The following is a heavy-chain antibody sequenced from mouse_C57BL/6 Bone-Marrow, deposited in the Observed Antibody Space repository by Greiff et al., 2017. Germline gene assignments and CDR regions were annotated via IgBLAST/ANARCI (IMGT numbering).Heavy chain of an antibody. CDR1: GFTFSSYA. CDR3: TSEGLLYYAMDY. J-gene: IGHJ4*01. D-gene: IGHD2-10*01. Sequence: EVKVVESGEGLVKPGGSLKLSCAASGFTFSSYAMSWVRQTPEKRLEWVAYISSGGDYIYYADTVKGRFTISRDNARNTLYLQMSSLKSEDTAMYYCTSEGLLYYAMDYWGQGTSVTVSS. V-gene: IGHV5-9-1*02. CDR2: ISSGGDYI.